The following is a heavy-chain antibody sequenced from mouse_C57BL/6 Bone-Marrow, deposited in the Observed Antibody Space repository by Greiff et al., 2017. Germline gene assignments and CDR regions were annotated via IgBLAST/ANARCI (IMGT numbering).Heavy chain of an antibody. V-gene: IGHV5-6*01. Sequence: EVKLVESGGDLVKPGGSLKLSCAASGFTFSSYGMSWVRQTPDKRLEWVATISSGGSYTYYPDSVKGRFTIARDNAKNNLYLQMSSLKSEDTAMYYCARTIEPYYFDYWGQGTTLTVSS. CDR1: GFTFSSYG. CDR2: ISSGGSYT. CDR3: ARTIEPYYFDY. J-gene: IGHJ2*01.